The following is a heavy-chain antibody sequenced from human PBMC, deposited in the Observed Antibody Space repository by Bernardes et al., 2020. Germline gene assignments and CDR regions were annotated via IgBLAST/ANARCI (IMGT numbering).Heavy chain of an antibody. V-gene: IGHV3-48*02. Sequence: GGSLRLSCAASGFTFSSYSMNWVRQAPGKGLEWVSYISSSSSIIYYADSVKGRFTISRDSAKNSLYLQMNSLRDEDTAVYYCARLRDTTGWDDAFDIWGQGTMVTVSS. D-gene: IGHD6-19*01. J-gene: IGHJ3*02. CDR1: GFTFSSYS. CDR2: ISSSSSII. CDR3: ARLRDTTGWDDAFDI.